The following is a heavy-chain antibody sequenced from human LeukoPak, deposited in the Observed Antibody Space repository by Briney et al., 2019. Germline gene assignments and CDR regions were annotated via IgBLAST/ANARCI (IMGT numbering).Heavy chain of an antibody. V-gene: IGHV1-18*01. J-gene: IGHJ6*03. CDR2: ISAYNGNT. CDR1: GYTFTSYG. D-gene: IGHD3-10*01. CDR3: ARWGITMVRGADYYYYMDV. Sequence: ASVKVSCKASGYTFTSYGISWVRQAPGQGLEWMGWISAYNGNTNYAQKLQGRVTMTTDTSTSTAYMELRSLRSDDTAVYYCARWGITMVRGADYYYYMDVWGKGTTVTISS.